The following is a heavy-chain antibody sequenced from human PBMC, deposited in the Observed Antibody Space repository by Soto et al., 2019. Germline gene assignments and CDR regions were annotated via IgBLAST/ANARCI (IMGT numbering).Heavy chain of an antibody. CDR3: ARAIFYGDYFYYYYGMDV. J-gene: IGHJ6*02. CDR1: GGSISTGDYS. CDR2: IYYSGST. Sequence: PSETLSLTCTVSGGSISTGDYSWSWVRQSPGKGLEWIGYIYYSGSTNYNPSLKSRVTISVDTSKNQFSLKLSSVTAADTAVYYCARAIFYGDYFYYYYGMDVWGQGTTVTVSS. V-gene: IGHV4-61*08. D-gene: IGHD4-17*01.